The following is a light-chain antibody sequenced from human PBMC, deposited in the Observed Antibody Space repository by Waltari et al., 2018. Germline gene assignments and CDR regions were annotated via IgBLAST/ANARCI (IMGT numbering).Light chain of an antibody. J-gene: IGKJ1*01. Sequence: EIVMTQSPAILSASPGERATLSCRASQSVSTHLAWYQHEPGQAPRLLIYGATTRATRIPDRFSGSGSGTEFTLTISSLQSEDFVVYSCQQYNDWPRTFGQGTKVEIK. CDR1: QSVSTH. V-gene: IGKV3-15*01. CDR2: GAT. CDR3: QQYNDWPRT.